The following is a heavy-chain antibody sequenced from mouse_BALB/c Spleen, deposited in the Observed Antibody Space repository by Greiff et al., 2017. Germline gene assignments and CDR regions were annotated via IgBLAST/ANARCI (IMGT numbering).Heavy chain of an antibody. CDR3: ATLWYYAMDY. D-gene: IGHD1-1*02. V-gene: IGHV5-17*02. CDR1: GFTFSSFG. CDR2: ISSGSSTI. J-gene: IGHJ4*01. Sequence: EVQLQQSGGGLVQPGGSRKLSCAASGFTFSSFGMHWVRQAPEKGLEWVAYISSGSSTIYYADTVKGRFTISRDNPKNTLFLQMTSLRSEDTAMYYCATLWYYAMDYWGQGTSVTVSS.